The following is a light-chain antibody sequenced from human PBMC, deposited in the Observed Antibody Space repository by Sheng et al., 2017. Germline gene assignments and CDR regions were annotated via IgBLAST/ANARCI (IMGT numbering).Light chain of an antibody. CDR3: QQSGGSPFT. Sequence: EIVLTQSPGTLSLSPGERATLSCRASENIRRNYLAWYRQTPGQAPSLLIFAASNRADGIPDRFSGSGSGTDFTLTISRLEPEDFAVYYCQQSGGSPFTFGGGTEGGGSN. J-gene: IGKJ4*01. CDR2: AAS. CDR1: ENIRRNY. V-gene: IGKV3-20*01.